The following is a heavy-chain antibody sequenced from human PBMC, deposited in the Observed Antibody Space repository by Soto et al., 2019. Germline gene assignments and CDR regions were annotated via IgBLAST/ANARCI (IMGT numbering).Heavy chain of an antibody. CDR2: IIPIFGTA. J-gene: IGHJ3*01. Sequence: SVKVSCKASGGTFSSYAISWVRQAPGQGLEWMGGIIPIFGTANYAQKFQGRVTITADESTSTAYMELSSLRSEDTAVYYCARGYTVDTAMVDAFDVGGQGTMVTVSS. CDR3: ARGYTVDTAMVDAFDV. D-gene: IGHD5-18*01. V-gene: IGHV1-69*13. CDR1: GGTFSSYA.